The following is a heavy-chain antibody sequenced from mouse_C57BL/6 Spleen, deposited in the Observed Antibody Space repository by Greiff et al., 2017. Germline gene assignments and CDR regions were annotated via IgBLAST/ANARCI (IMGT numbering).Heavy chain of an antibody. D-gene: IGHD1-1*01. V-gene: IGHV5-4*03. CDR3: ARVYYDNSFDY. CDR1: GFTFSSYA. CDR2: ISDGGSYT. Sequence: EVKLMESGGGLVKPGGSLKLSCAASGFTFSSYAMSWVRQTPEKRLEWVATISDGGSYTYYPDNVKGRITIARDNAKNNLYLQMSHLKAEDTAMYYWARVYYDNSFDYWGQGTTLTVSS. J-gene: IGHJ2*01.